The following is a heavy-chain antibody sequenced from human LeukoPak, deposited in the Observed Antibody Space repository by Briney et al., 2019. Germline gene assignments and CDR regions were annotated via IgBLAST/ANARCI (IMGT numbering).Heavy chain of an antibody. Sequence: SGGSLRLSCAASGFTFSSYAVSWVRQAPGKGLEWVSAISGSGGSTYYADSVKGRFTISRDNSKNTLYLQMNSLRAEDTAVYYCAKVSGGRRSSYFDYWGQGTLVTVSS. D-gene: IGHD4-17*01. J-gene: IGHJ4*02. CDR1: GFTFSSYA. CDR2: ISGSGGST. CDR3: AKVSGGRRSSYFDY. V-gene: IGHV3-23*01.